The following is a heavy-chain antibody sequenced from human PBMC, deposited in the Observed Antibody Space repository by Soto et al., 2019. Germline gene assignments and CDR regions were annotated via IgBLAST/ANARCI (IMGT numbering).Heavy chain of an antibody. V-gene: IGHV4-59*01. Sequence: PETLSLTCTVSGGSISSYYWSWIRQPPGKGLEWIGYIYYSGSTNYNPSLWSRVTMSVDTSKNQFSLKLSSVTAADTAVYYCAKGARDAIPLRPNRLASWGQGTLVTVSS. J-gene: IGHJ5*01. CDR1: GGSISSYY. CDR2: IYYSGST. CDR3: AKGARDAIPLRPNRLAS. D-gene: IGHD2-2*02.